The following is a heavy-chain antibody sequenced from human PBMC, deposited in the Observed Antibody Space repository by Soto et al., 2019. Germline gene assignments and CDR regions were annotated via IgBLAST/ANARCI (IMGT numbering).Heavy chain of an antibody. CDR3: ARDPPYYYDSSGYCEGGDGFDL. CDR2: IIPIRGIA. V-gene: IGHV1-69*08. D-gene: IGHD3-22*01. CDR1: GGTFSSYT. Sequence: QVQLVQSGVEVKKPGSSVKVSCKASGGTFSSYTISWVRQAPGQGLEWMGRIIPIRGIANDEQKFQGRVTITADKSTRNGYMELSSLRSEDTAVYYCARDPPYYYDSSGYCEGGDGFDLWGQGTMVPVSS. J-gene: IGHJ3*01.